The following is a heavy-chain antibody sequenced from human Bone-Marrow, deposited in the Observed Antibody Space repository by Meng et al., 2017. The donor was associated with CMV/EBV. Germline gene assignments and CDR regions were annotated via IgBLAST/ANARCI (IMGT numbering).Heavy chain of an antibody. CDR3: ARSRTGYSSSWYGSNAFDI. J-gene: IGHJ3*02. CDR1: GYPYTSYG. Sequence: ASVKVSCKASGYPYTSYGITWVRQAPGQGLEWIGWVSPYNGNTLYAVKFRGRITMAADSSTMTAYMELRSLRSDDTAVYYCARSRTGYSSSWYGSNAFDIWGQGTMVTGSS. D-gene: IGHD6-13*01. V-gene: IGHV1-18*01. CDR2: VSPYNGNT.